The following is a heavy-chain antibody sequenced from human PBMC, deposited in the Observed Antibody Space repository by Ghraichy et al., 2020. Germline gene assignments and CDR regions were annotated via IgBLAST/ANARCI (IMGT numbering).Heavy chain of an antibody. Sequence: SETLSLTCTVSGGSISSYYWSWIRQPPGKGLEWIGYIYYSGSTNYNPSLKSRVTISVDTSKNQFSLKLSSVTAADTAVYYCARVPWIERNNWFDPWGQGTLVTVSS. CDR1: GGSISSYY. CDR3: ARVPWIERNNWFDP. D-gene: IGHD1-1*01. CDR2: IYYSGST. V-gene: IGHV4-59*01. J-gene: IGHJ5*02.